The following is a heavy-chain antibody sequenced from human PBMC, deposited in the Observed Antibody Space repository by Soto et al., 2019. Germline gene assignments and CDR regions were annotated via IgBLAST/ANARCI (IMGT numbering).Heavy chain of an antibody. Sequence: QVQLQESGPGLVKPSPTLSLTCTVSGRSFSRGGYYWSWIRQHPGKGLEWIGYIYYSGNTSYKPSLKRRVIISVDASKNQFSLKLRSVTAADTAVYYCARKGALGNFEYWGQGTLVTVSS. J-gene: IGHJ4*02. CDR3: ARKGALGNFEY. CDR1: GRSFSRGGYY. D-gene: IGHD3-16*01. CDR2: IYYSGNT. V-gene: IGHV4-31*03.